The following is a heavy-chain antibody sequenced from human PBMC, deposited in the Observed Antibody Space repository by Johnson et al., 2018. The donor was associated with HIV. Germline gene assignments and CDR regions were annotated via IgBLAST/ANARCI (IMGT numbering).Heavy chain of an antibody. V-gene: IGHV3-30*18. D-gene: IGHD3-3*01. CDR2: MSPDGSNK. Sequence: VQLVESGGGVVQTGTSLRLSCAASGFTFNTYGMHWVRQAPGKGLEWVALMSPDGSNKYYTDPVQGRFTISRDNSKNALYLQMHNLTTEDTAVYYCAKGYYDSPFGFDIWGQGTMVTVSS. J-gene: IGHJ3*02. CDR3: AKGYYDSPFGFDI. CDR1: GFTFNTYG.